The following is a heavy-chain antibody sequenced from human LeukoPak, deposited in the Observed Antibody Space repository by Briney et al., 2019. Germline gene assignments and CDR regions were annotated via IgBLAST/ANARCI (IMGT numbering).Heavy chain of an antibody. D-gene: IGHD6-19*01. Sequence: GGSLRLSCAASGFTVGSNTMSWVRQAPGKGLEWVAVISYDGSDKYYADSVKGRFTISRDNSKNTLYLQMNSLRAEDTAVYYCAKDLSSSGWYGGCFDYWGQGTLVTVSS. V-gene: IGHV3-30*18. J-gene: IGHJ4*02. CDR1: GFTVGSNT. CDR3: AKDLSSSGWYGGCFDY. CDR2: ISYDGSDK.